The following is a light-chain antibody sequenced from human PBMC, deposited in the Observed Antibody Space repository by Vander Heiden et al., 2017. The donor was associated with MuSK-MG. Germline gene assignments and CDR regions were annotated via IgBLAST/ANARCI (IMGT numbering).Light chain of an antibody. Sequence: ELVLPQSPGTLSLSPGERATLSCRASQSVSSSYVAWYQQQPGQAPRLLIYGASSRATGIPDRCSGSGSGTDFTLTISRLEPEDFAVYYCQQYGSSRTFGQGTKVEIK. CDR1: QSVSSSY. CDR3: QQYGSSRT. V-gene: IGKV3-20*01. J-gene: IGKJ1*01. CDR2: GAS.